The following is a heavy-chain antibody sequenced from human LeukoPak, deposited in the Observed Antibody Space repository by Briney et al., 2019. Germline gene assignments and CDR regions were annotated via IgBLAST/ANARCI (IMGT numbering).Heavy chain of an antibody. J-gene: IGHJ4*02. Sequence: GGSLRLSCAASGFTFSSYAMHWVRQAPGKGLVWVAVISYDGSNKYYADSVKGRFTISRDNSKNTLYLQMNSLRAEDTAVYYCARPGYDSSGYYDPTFDYWGQGTLVTVSS. V-gene: IGHV3-30-3*01. D-gene: IGHD3-22*01. CDR2: ISYDGSNK. CDR1: GFTFSSYA. CDR3: ARPGYDSSGYYDPTFDY.